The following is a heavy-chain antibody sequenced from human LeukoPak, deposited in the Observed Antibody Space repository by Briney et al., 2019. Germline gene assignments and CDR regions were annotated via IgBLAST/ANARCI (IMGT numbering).Heavy chain of an antibody. Sequence: GGSLRLSCAASGFTFSSYAMTWVRQGPGKGLVWVSGISASGGSTYYADSVKGRFTISRDNSKNTLYLQMNSLRAEDTAVYYCAKDTMGAPGSNFDYWGQGTLVTVSS. CDR2: ISASGGST. CDR1: GFTFSSYA. V-gene: IGHV3-23*01. CDR3: AKDTMGAPGSNFDY. D-gene: IGHD1-26*01. J-gene: IGHJ4*02.